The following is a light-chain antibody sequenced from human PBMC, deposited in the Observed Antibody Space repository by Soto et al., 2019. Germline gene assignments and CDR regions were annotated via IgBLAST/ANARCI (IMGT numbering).Light chain of an antibody. CDR3: QQSDNFPFT. J-gene: IGKJ3*01. V-gene: IGKV1-33*01. Sequence: DIQMTQSPSSLSASVGDRVTITCQASQDIKSNLNWFQQKSGEAPRLLIYDASNLEPGVTSRFSGSGSGTDFTFTIRSLQPEDTATYFCQQSDNFPFTFGPGTK. CDR1: QDIKSN. CDR2: DAS.